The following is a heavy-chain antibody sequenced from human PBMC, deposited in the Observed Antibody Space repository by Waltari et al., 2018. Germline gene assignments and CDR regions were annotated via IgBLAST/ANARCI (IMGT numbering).Heavy chain of an antibody. V-gene: IGHV3-53*01. CDR1: GFTVSSNY. CDR2: IYRGGST. D-gene: IGHD3-22*01. Sequence: EVQLVESGGGLIQPGGSLRLSCAASGFTVSSNYMSWVRQAPGKGLEWVSVIYRGGSTYYAASVKGGFTISRDNSKNTLYLKMNSLRAEDTAVYYCARARLDSSGYYQMYYFDYWGQGTLVTVSS. CDR3: ARARLDSSGYYQMYYFDY. J-gene: IGHJ4*02.